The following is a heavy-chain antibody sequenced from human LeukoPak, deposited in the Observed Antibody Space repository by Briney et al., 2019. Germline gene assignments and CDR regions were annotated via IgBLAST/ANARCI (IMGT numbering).Heavy chain of an antibody. V-gene: IGHV3-23*01. J-gene: IGHJ4*02. D-gene: IGHD1-1*01. CDR2: ISGSGGST. CDR1: GFTFSSYA. Sequence: SGGSLRLSCAASGFTFSSYAMSWVRQAPGKVLEWVSAISGSGGSTYYADSVKGRFTISRDNSKNTLYLQMISLRAEDTAVYYCAKDNNYYLDYWGQGTLVTVSS. CDR3: AKDNNYYLDY.